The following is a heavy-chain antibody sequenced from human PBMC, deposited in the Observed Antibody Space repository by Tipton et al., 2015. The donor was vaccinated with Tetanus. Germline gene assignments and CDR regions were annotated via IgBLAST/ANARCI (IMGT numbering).Heavy chain of an antibody. CDR1: GGSISSYY. Sequence: TLSLTCSVSGGSISSYYWSWIRQPPGKGLEWIGSIYYSGSTYYNPSLKSRVTISVDTSKNQFSLKLSSVTAADTAVYYCALNNSSSWFQFYYYYGMDVWGQGTTVTVSS. D-gene: IGHD6-13*01. CDR3: ALNNSSSWFQFYYYYGMDV. V-gene: IGHV4-59*05. J-gene: IGHJ6*02. CDR2: IYYSGST.